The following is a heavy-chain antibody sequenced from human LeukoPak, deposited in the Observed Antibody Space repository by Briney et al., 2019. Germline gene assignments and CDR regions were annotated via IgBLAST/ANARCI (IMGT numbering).Heavy chain of an antibody. D-gene: IGHD3-10*01. J-gene: IGHJ5*02. Sequence: ASVKVSCKVSGYTLTELSMHWVRQAPGKGLEWMGGFDPEDGETIYAQKFQGRVTMTEDTSTDTAYMELSSLRSEDTAVYYCAKDYYATNWFDPWGQGTLVTVSS. CDR2: FDPEDGET. CDR1: GYTLTELS. CDR3: AKDYYATNWFDP. V-gene: IGHV1-24*01.